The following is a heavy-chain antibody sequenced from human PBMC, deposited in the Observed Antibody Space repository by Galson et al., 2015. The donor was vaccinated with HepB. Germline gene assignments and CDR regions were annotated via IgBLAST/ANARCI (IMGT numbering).Heavy chain of an antibody. CDR3: ARGDTNGYSSSDLYFDY. V-gene: IGHV4-59*01. D-gene: IGHD6-6*01. CDR1: GGSISSYY. J-gene: IGHJ4*02. Sequence: ETLSLTCTVSGGSISSYYWSWIRQPPGKGLEWIGYIYYSGSTNYNPSLKSRVTISVDTSKNQFSLKLSSVTAADTAVYYCARGDTNGYSSSDLYFDYWGQGTLVTVSS. CDR2: IYYSGST.